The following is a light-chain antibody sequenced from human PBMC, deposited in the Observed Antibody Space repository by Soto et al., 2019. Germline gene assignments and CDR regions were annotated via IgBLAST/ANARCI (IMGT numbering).Light chain of an antibody. Sequence: QSVLTQPASVSGSPGQSVAISCTGTSSDIGSYNYVSWYQHLPGKAPKLLIYDVSHRPSWVSDRFSGSKSGNTASLTISGLQAEDEGDYYCNSYTSSSTLYVFGTGTNVTVL. J-gene: IGLJ1*01. CDR1: SSDIGSYNY. CDR2: DVS. CDR3: NSYTSSSTLYV. V-gene: IGLV2-14*03.